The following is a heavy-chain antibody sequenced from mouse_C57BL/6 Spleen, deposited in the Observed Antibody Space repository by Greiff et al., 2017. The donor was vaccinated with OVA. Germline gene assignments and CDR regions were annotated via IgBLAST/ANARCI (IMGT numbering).Heavy chain of an antibody. D-gene: IGHD1-1*01. CDR1: GYSITSGYY. CDR2: ISYDGSN. CDR3: ARSLDYYGSSHWYFDV. J-gene: IGHJ1*03. V-gene: IGHV3-6*01. Sequence: EVQLQESGPGLVKPSQSLSLTCSVTGYSITSGYYWNWIRQFPGNKLEWMGYISYDGSNNYNPSLKNRISITRDTSKNQFFLKLNSVTTEDTATYYCARSLDYYGSSHWYFDVWGTGTTVTVSS.